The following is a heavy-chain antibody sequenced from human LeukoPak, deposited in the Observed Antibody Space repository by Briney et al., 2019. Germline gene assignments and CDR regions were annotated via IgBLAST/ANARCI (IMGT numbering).Heavy chain of an antibody. CDR3: AREGGY. D-gene: IGHD3-16*01. V-gene: IGHV4-61*02. Sequence: KTAETLSLTCTVSGGSISSGSYYWSWIRQPAGKGLEWIGRIYTSGSTNYNPSLKSRVTISVDTSKNQSSLKLSSVTAADTAVYYCAREGGYWGQGTLVTVSS. CDR2: IYTSGST. J-gene: IGHJ4*02. CDR1: GGSISSGSYY.